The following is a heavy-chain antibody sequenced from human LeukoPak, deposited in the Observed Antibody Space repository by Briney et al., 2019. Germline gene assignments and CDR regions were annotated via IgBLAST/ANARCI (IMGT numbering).Heavy chain of an antibody. D-gene: IGHD1-26*01. CDR2: ISGSGGST. V-gene: IGHV3-23*01. Sequence: AGGSLRLSCAASGFTFSSYAMSWVRQAPGKGLEWVSAISGSGGSTYYAGSVKGRFTISRDNSKNTLYLQMNSLRAEDTAVYYCAKNGGSYYDSDPLDYWGQGTLVTVSS. J-gene: IGHJ4*02. CDR3: AKNGGSYYDSDPLDY. CDR1: GFTFSSYA.